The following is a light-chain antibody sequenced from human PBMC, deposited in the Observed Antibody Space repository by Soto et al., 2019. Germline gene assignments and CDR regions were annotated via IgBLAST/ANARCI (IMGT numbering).Light chain of an antibody. CDR2: GAS. J-gene: IGKJ2*01. Sequence: EIVLTQSPGTLSLSPGERATLSCRASQSVSSSYLAWYQQKPGQAPRPLIYGASSRATGIPARFSGSGSGADFTRTISRLEPEDFAVYYWLQYGSSPYTFGQGTKLEIK. V-gene: IGKV3-20*01. CDR1: QSVSSSY. CDR3: LQYGSSPYT.